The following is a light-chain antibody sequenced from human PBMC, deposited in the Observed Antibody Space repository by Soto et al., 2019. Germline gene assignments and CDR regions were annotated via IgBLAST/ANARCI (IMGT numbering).Light chain of an antibody. CDR2: WAS. CDR1: QSVLLSSNNTNF. V-gene: IGKV4-1*01. J-gene: IGKJ1*01. Sequence: DIVMTQSPDSLAVSLGERATINCKSSQSVLLSSNNTNFLAWDQQKPGQPPKLLIYWASTRESGVPDRFSGSGFGTDFTPTISSLKAEDVEVYYCHQFNSNRQTSGQGTKGEIK. CDR3: HQFNSNRQT.